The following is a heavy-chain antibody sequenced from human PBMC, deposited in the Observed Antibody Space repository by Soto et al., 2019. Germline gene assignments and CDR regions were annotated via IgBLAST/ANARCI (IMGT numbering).Heavy chain of an antibody. CDR1: GGSFSGYY. D-gene: IGHD4-17*01. CDR3: ASSLGLRWPVSL. J-gene: IGHJ4*02. CDR2: INHGGST. V-gene: IGHV4-34*01. Sequence: SETLSLTCAVYGGSFSGYYWSWIRQPPGKGLEWIGEINHGGSTNYNPSLKSRVTISVDTSKNQFSLKLSSVTAADTAVYYCASSLGLRWPVSLWGQGTLVTVSS.